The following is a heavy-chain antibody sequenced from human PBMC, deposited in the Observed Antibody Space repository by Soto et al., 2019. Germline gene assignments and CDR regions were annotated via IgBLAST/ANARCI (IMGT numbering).Heavy chain of an antibody. CDR3: ARSLNSSSNYYFDY. D-gene: IGHD6-6*01. Sequence: QVQLQQWGAGLLKPSETLSLTCAVYGGSFSGYYWSWIRQPPGKGLEWIGEINHSGSTNYNPSLKSRVTISVDTSKNQFSLKLSSVTAADTAVYYCARSLNSSSNYYFDYWGQGTLVTVSS. CDR2: INHSGST. J-gene: IGHJ4*02. V-gene: IGHV4-34*01. CDR1: GGSFSGYY.